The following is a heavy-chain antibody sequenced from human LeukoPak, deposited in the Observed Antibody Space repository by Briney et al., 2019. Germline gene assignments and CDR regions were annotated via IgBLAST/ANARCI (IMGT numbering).Heavy chain of an antibody. CDR1: GFTFDDYA. CDR2: ISWNSGSI. D-gene: IGHD2-21*01. CDR3: ARDPVIGATSKRVHGGLDY. Sequence: GRSLRLSCAASGFTFDDYAMHWVRQAPGKGLEWVSGISWNSGSIGYADSVKGRFTISRDNAKNSLYLQMNSLRAEDTAVYYCARDPVIGATSKRVHGGLDYWGQGTLVTVSS. V-gene: IGHV3-9*01. J-gene: IGHJ4*02.